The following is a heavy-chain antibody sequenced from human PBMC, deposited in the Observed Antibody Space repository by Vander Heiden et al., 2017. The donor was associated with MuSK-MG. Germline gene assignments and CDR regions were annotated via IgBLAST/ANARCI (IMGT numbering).Heavy chain of an antibody. Sequence: EVQLVESGGVVVQPGGSLRLTCAASGFTLDDYTMHWVRQAPGKGLEWVSLISWDGGSTYYADSVKGRFTISRDNSKNSLYLQMNSLRTEDTALYYCAKATKAYYDCLSPAEYFQHWGEGPLV. D-gene: IGHD3-3*01. J-gene: IGHJ1*01. CDR2: ISWDGGST. CDR1: GFTLDDYT. CDR3: AKATKAYYDCLSPAEYFQH. V-gene: IGHV3-43*01.